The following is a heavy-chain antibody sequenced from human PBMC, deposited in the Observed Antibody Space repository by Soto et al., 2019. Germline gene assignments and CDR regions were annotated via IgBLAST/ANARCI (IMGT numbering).Heavy chain of an antibody. CDR1: GFTFSSYS. CDR2: ISSSSSTI. Sequence: PGGSLRLSCAASGFTFSSYSMNWVRQAPGKGLEWVSYISSSSSTIYYADSVKGRFTISRDNAKNSLYLQMNSLRDEDTAVYYCAREDRGYISYYYGMDVWGQGTTVTVSS. D-gene: IGHD5-12*01. J-gene: IGHJ6*02. CDR3: AREDRGYISYYYGMDV. V-gene: IGHV3-48*02.